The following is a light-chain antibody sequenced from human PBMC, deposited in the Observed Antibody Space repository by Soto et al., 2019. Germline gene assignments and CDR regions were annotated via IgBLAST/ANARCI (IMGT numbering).Light chain of an antibody. V-gene: IGLV2-8*01. J-gene: IGLJ2*01. CDR2: EVS. CDR1: SSGVGGYNY. Sequence: QSVLTQPPSASGSPGQSVTISCTGTSSGVGGYNYVSWYQQHPGKAPKLMIYEVSKRPSGVPDRFSGSKSGNTASLTVSGLQAEDEADYYCSSYAGSNNAVFGGGTKVTVL. CDR3: SSYAGSNNAV.